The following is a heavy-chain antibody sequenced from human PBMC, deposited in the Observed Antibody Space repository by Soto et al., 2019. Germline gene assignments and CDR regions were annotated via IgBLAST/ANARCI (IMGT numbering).Heavy chain of an antibody. CDR3: AREGSGSPDLAY. CDR2: IIPIFGTA. V-gene: IGHV1-69*06. CDR1: GVTFSSYA. Sequence: SVKVSCKASGVTFSSYAISWVRQAPGQGLEWMGGIIPIFGTANYAQKFQGRVTITADKSTSTAYMELSSLRSEDTAVYYCAREGSGSPDLAYWGQGTLVTVS. J-gene: IGHJ4*02. D-gene: IGHD1-26*01.